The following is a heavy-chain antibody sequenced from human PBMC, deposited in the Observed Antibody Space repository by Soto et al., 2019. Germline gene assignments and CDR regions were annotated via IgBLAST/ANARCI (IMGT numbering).Heavy chain of an antibody. CDR1: GYSFTGHY. J-gene: IGHJ6*02. CDR2: VNLNTGGT. V-gene: IGHV1-2*02. CDR3: ARDPSSFLGRVYGMDV. Sequence: QVQHVQSGAEVKKPGDSVKVSCKASGYSFTGHYMHWVRRAPGQGLEWMGWVNLNTGGTDYAQESQGRVTMTTATSIRTVYLEVTRLKFDDTAIYYCARDPSSFLGRVYGMDVWGQGTAVTVSS.